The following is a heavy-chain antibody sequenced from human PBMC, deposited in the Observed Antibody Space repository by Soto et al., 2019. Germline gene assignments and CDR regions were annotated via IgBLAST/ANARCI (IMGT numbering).Heavy chain of an antibody. CDR2: VYYSGGT. D-gene: IGHD2-15*01. V-gene: IGHV4-59*11. J-gene: IGHJ3*02. CDR3: AIGKDCKSSNFDI. CDR1: GCSLTDHY. Sequence: QVQLQESGPGLVKPSETLSLTCTVAGCSLTDHYWNWFRQSPGKGLPWIGYVYYSGGTNYHPSLKTRVTLSLDTSTNQFSLNLRSVTAEYTAVYNCAIGKDCKSSNFDIPGPGIMVSGSS.